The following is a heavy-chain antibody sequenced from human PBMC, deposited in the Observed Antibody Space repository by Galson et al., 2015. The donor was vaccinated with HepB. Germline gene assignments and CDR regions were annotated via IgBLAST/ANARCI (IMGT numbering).Heavy chain of an antibody. V-gene: IGHV6-1*01. J-gene: IGHJ4*02. Sequence: CAISGDSVSSNSAAWNRIRQSPSRGLEWLGRTYYRSKWYNDYAVSVKSRITINPDTSKNQFSLQLNSVTPEDTAVYYCARYSGSYYYFDYWGQGTLVTVSS. CDR3: ARYSGSYYYFDY. CDR1: GDSVSSNSAA. CDR2: TYYRSKWYN. D-gene: IGHD1-26*01.